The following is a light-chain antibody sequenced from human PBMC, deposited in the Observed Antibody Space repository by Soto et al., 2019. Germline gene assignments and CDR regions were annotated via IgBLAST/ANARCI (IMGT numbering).Light chain of an antibody. J-gene: IGKJ4*01. Sequence: DIQMTQSPSTLSGSVGDRVTITCRASQSISSWLAWYQQKPGKAPKLLIYDASSLESGVPSRFSGSGSGTDFTLTISSLQPEDVATYYCQKCKVAPFTFGGGTKVDIK. CDR2: DAS. CDR1: QSISSW. V-gene: IGKV1-5*01. CDR3: QKCKVAPFT.